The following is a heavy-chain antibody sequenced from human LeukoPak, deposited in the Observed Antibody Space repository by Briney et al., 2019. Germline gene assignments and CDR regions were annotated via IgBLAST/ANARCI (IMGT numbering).Heavy chain of an antibody. CDR2: ISSSGSTI. J-gene: IGHJ4*02. Sequence: GGSLRLSCAASGFTFSDYCMSWIRQAPGKGLEWVSYISSSGSTIYYADSVKGRFTISRDNAKNSLYLQMNSLRAEDTAVYYCARAPFRSSSDYWGQGTLVTVSS. CDR1: GFTFSDYC. CDR3: ARAPFRSSSDY. V-gene: IGHV3-11*04. D-gene: IGHD6-13*01.